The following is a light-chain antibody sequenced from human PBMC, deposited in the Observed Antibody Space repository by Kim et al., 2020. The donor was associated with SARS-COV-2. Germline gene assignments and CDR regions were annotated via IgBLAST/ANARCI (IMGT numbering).Light chain of an antibody. V-gene: IGKV1-16*02. CDR1: QVLSNY. CDR2: AAS. J-gene: IGKJ2*01. CDR3: QQYNSYPYT. Sequence: SAWVRDSLTFPGRASQVLSNYLAWFQQKPGKAPKSLIYAASVLQSGVPSKFNGSRSGTDFTLTISSLQPEDFATYYCQQYNSYPYTFGQGTKLEI.